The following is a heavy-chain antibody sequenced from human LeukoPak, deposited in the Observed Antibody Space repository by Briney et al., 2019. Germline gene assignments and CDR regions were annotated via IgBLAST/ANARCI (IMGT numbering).Heavy chain of an antibody. CDR2: IYHSGST. D-gene: IGHD5-18*01. J-gene: IGHJ4*02. CDR3: ARVGVFYSYGYTASLDY. V-gene: IGHV4-39*07. CDR1: GGSINSSSYY. Sequence: PSETLSLTCTVSGGSINSSSYYWGWIRQPPGKGLEWIGSIYHSGSTNYNPSLKSRVPLSVDKSKNQFSLKLSSVTAADTAVYYCARVGVFYSYGYTASLDYWGQGTLVTVSS.